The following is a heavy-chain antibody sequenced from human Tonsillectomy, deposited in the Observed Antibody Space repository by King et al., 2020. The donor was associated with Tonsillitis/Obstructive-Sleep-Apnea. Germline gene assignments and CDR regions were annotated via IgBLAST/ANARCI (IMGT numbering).Heavy chain of an antibody. D-gene: IGHD3-3*01. J-gene: IGHJ4*02. CDR2: ISPAGRT. CDR3: ASALFGKRGFNC. CDR1: GDSISTKYW. V-gene: IGHV4-4*02. Sequence: QLQESDPGLVKPSETLSLTCAVSGDSISTKYWWTWVRQPPGKGLEWIGEISPAGRTDYNPYLKSRGHISLDKSRHEFSLQLSSVTAADTAMYYCASALFGKRGFNCWGQGTLVTVSS.